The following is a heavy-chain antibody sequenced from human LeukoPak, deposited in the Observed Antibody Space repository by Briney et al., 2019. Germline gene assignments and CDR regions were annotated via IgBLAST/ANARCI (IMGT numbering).Heavy chain of an antibody. Sequence: GGSLRLSCAASGFTMNTYGMNWVRQAPGKGLEWVAFIRYDGSNKYYADSVKGRFTISRDNSKNTLYLQMNSLRAEDTAVYYCARPSPPGDGYNPCDYWGPGALVIVSS. CDR1: GFTMNTYG. J-gene: IGHJ4*02. CDR2: IRYDGSNK. CDR3: ARPSPPGDGYNPCDY. D-gene: IGHD5-24*01. V-gene: IGHV3-30*02.